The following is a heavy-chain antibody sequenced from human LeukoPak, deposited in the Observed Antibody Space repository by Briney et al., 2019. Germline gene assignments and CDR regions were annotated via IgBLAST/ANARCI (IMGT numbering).Heavy chain of an antibody. CDR3: ATVGWNYGYYYMDV. D-gene: IGHD1-7*01. J-gene: IGHJ6*03. CDR2: FDPEDGET. Sequence: ASVKVSCKASGYAFTSHGISWVRQAPGKGLEWMGGFDPEDGETIYAQKFQGRVTMTEDTSTDTAYMELSSLRSEDTAVYYCATVGWNYGYYYMDVWGKGTTVTVSS. CDR1: GYAFTSHG. V-gene: IGHV1-24*01.